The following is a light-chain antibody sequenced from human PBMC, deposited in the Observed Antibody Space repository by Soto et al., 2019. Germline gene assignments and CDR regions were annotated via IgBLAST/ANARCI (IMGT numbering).Light chain of an antibody. CDR3: QSWDTGARVV. J-gene: IGLJ2*01. CDR2: LSSDGSH. CDR1: RGHSSYA. V-gene: IGLV4-69*01. Sequence: QPVLTQSPSASASLGASVKLTCTLSRGHSSYAIAWHQQQPEKGPRYLMKLSSDGSHSKGDGIPDRFSGSSSGAERYLTISSLPSEDEADYYCQSWDTGARVVFGGGTKLTAL.